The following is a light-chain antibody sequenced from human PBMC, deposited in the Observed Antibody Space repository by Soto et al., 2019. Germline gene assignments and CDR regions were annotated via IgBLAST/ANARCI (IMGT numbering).Light chain of an antibody. CDR2: AAY. CDR1: QSISSY. Sequence: DIQMTQSASSLTASVGDRVTITCRASQSISSYLNWYQQKPGKAPKLLIYAAYSLQSGVQSRFSGSGSGTDFTLTISSLQPEDFATYYCQQSYSTPWTFGQGTKVDIK. J-gene: IGKJ1*01. CDR3: QQSYSTPWT. V-gene: IGKV1-39*01.